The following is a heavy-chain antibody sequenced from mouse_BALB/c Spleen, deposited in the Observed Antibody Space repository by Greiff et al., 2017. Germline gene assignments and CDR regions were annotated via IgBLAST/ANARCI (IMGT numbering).Heavy chain of an antibody. J-gene: IGHJ2*01. CDR1: GFTFTDYY. V-gene: IGHV7-3*02. CDR3: ARGLRQVDY. Sequence: EVKLVESGGGLVQPGGSLRLSCATSGFTFTDYYMSWVRQPPGKALEWLGFIRNKANGYTTEYIASVKGRFTISRDNSQSILYLQMNTLRAEDSATYYCARGLRQVDYWGQGTTLTVSS. CDR2: IRNKANGYTT. D-gene: IGHD2-12*01.